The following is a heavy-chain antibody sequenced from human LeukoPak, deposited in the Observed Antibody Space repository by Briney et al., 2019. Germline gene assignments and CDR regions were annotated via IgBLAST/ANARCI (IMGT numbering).Heavy chain of an antibody. J-gene: IGHJ4*02. D-gene: IGHD3-22*01. CDR3: AASPDYYHSSGYSYYFDY. CDR2: IVVGSGNT. V-gene: IGHV1-58*01. Sequence: TSVKVSCKASGFTFTSSAVQWVRQARGQRLEWIGWIVVGSGNTNYAQKFQERVTITRDMSTSTAYMELSSLRSEDTAVYYCAASPDYYHSSGYSYYFDYWGQGTLVTVSS. CDR1: GFTFTSSA.